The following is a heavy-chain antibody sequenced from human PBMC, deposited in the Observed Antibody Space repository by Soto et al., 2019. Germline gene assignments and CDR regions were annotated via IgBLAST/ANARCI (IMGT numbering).Heavy chain of an antibody. D-gene: IGHD3-10*01. J-gene: IGHJ4*02. V-gene: IGHV4-31*11. CDR2: MHYSGST. CDR1: GASISIDGFY. Sequence: SETLSLTCAVSGASISIDGFYCSWIRQNPGKGLEWIGYMHYSGSTYYNPSLESRVTISVDTSKNQFSLKLSSVTAADTAVYYCARYFYAAGSYPNLFDYWGQGTLVTVSS. CDR3: ARYFYAAGSYPNLFDY.